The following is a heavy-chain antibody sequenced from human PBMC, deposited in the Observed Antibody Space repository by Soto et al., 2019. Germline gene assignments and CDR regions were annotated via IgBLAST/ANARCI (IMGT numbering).Heavy chain of an antibody. V-gene: IGHV1-3*01. J-gene: IGHJ4*02. D-gene: IGHD6-13*01. CDR3: ARHYPRLWQLVN. Sequence: ASVKVSCKASGYTFTSYAMHWVRQAPGQRLEWMGWINAGNGNTKYSQKFQGRVTISVDTSKNQFSLKLSSVTAADTAVYYCARHYPRLWQLVNWGQGTLVIVSS. CDR2: INAGNGNT. CDR1: GYTFTSYA.